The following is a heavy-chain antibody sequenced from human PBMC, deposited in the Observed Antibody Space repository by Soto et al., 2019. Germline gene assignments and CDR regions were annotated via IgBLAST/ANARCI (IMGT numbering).Heavy chain of an antibody. D-gene: IGHD3-10*01. CDR2: MKQDGSEK. CDR3: ASGNFFDD. V-gene: IGHV3-7*05. J-gene: IGHJ4*02. CDR1: GFTFSTHW. Sequence: GGSLRLSCAASGFTFSTHWMSWVRQAPGKGLEWVANMKQDGSEKYYVDSVKGRFTISRDNAKNSLYLQMNSLTAEDTAVYYCASGNFFDDWGRGTLVTVSS.